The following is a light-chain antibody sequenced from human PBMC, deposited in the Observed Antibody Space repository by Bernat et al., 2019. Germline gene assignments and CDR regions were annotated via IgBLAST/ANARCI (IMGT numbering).Light chain of an antibody. Sequence: DIQMTQSPSSLSASVGDRVTITCRASQSISSYLNGYQQKPGKAPKLLIYAASSLQSGVPSRFSGSGSGTDFTLTISSLQPEDFATYYCQQSYSTPPSTFGQGTKVEI. V-gene: IGKV1-39*01. CDR3: QQSYSTPPST. CDR2: AAS. CDR1: QSISSY. J-gene: IGKJ1*01.